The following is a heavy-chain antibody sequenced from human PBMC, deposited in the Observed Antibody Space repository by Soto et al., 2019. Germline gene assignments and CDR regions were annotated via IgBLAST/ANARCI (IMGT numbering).Heavy chain of an antibody. D-gene: IGHD2-21*01. Sequence: PSETLSLTCTVSGGSISSSSYHWGWIRQPPGKGLEWIGSIYYSGSTYYNPSLKSRVTISVDTSKNQFSLKLSSVTAADTAVYYCASIVVVIAPLRYNWFDPWGQGTLVTVSS. J-gene: IGHJ5*02. CDR2: IYYSGST. CDR1: GGSISSSSYH. CDR3: ASIVVVIAPLRYNWFDP. V-gene: IGHV4-39*01.